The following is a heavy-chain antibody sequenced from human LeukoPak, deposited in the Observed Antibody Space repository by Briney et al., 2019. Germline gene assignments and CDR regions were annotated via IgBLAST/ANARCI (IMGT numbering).Heavy chain of an antibody. Sequence: GGSLRLSCAASGFTFSRYSMTWVRQAPGKGLEWVSSISGSGGDGSTYYGDSVKGRFTISRDNSKNTLYLQMNSLRVEDTAIYYCAKKNPCVSWGQGTLVTVFS. J-gene: IGHJ5*02. CDR2: ISGSGGDGST. V-gene: IGHV3-23*01. CDR3: AKKNPCVS. D-gene: IGHD5/OR15-5a*01. CDR1: GFTFSRYS.